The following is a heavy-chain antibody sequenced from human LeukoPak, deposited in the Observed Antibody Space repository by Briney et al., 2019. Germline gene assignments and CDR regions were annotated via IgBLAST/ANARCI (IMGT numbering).Heavy chain of an antibody. D-gene: IGHD5-24*01. V-gene: IGHV4-34*01. CDR3: ASLQMATIRGLEDY. Sequence: TSETLSLTCAVYGGSFSGYYWSWIRQPPGKGLEWIGEINHSGSTNYNPSLKSRVTISVDTSKNQFSLKLSSVTAADTAVYYCASLQMATIRGLEDYWGQGTLVTVSS. J-gene: IGHJ4*02. CDR2: INHSGST. CDR1: GGSFSGYY.